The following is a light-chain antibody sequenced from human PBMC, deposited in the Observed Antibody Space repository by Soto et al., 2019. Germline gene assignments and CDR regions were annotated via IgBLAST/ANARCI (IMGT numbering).Light chain of an antibody. CDR2: EVS. J-gene: IGLJ1*01. V-gene: IGLV2-14*01. CDR1: SSDVGGYKF. CDR3: CSYTRTSNHYF. Sequence: QSVLTQPASVSGSPGQSITISCTGTSSDVGGYKFVSWYQQHPGKAPKLMIYEVSNRPSGVSSRFSGSKSGNTASLTISGLQAEDEAVYYCCSYTRTSNHYFFGSGTKVTVL.